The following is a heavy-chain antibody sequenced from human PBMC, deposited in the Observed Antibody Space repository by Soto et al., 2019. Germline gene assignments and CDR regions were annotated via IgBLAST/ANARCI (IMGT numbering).Heavy chain of an antibody. J-gene: IGHJ6*02. Sequence: PAGSLTLSCPASGFTFSSYAMHWVSQAAGEGLEWVAVISYYGSNKYYADSVKGRFTIARDNSKNTLYLQMNSLRAEDTAVYYCARGRFLEWSTYYYGMDVWGQGTTVTVSS. CDR2: ISYYGSNK. CDR1: GFTFSSYA. V-gene: IGHV3-30-3*01. D-gene: IGHD3-3*01. CDR3: ARGRFLEWSTYYYGMDV.